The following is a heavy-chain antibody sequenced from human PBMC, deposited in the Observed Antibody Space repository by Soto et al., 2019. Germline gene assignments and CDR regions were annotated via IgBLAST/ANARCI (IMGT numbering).Heavy chain of an antibody. J-gene: IGHJ4*02. CDR2: ISYDGSNK. Sequence: GGSLRLSCAASGFTFSSYAMHWVRQAPGKGLEWVAVISYDGSNKYYADSVKGRFTISRDNSKNTLYLQMNSLRAEDTAVYYCARDGGSIGIVTGYFDYWGQGTLVTVSS. CDR3: ARDGGSIGIVTGYFDY. D-gene: IGHD3-9*01. V-gene: IGHV3-30-3*01. CDR1: GFTFSSYA.